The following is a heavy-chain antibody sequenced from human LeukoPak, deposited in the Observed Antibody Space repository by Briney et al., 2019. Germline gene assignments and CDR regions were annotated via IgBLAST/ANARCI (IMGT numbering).Heavy chain of an antibody. D-gene: IGHD3-3*01. Sequence: GGSLRLSCAASGFSFSIYWMSWVRQAPGKGLEWVANIKQDGGEKYYVDSVKSRFTISRDNAKNSLYLQMNSLRAEDTAVYYCARVPLRFRDSYYYYDMDVWGKGTTVTVSS. CDR3: ARVPLRFRDSYYYYDMDV. CDR2: IKQDGGEK. J-gene: IGHJ6*03. CDR1: GFSFSIYW. V-gene: IGHV3-7*01.